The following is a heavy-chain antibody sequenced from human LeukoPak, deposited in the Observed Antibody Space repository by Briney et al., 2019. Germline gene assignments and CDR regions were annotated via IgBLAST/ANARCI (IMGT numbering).Heavy chain of an antibody. CDR3: ARTGNPATGDY. V-gene: IGHV3-53*01. CDR1: GFTVSSSY. Sequence: GGSLRLSCAASGFTVSSSYMGWVRQAPGKGLEWVSVIYSGGSTYYADSVKGRFTISRDNSKNTLYLQMNSLRAEDTAVYYCARTGNPATGDYWGQGTLVTVSS. CDR2: IYSGGST. D-gene: IGHD1-1*01. J-gene: IGHJ4*02.